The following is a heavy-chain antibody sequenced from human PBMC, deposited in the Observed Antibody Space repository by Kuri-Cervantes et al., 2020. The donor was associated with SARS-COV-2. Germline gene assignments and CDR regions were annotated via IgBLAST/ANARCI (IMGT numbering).Heavy chain of an antibody. V-gene: IGHV3-23*01. CDR2: ISVSGDGT. D-gene: IGHD1-1*01. CDR1: GFNFRACA. J-gene: IGHJ4*02. CDR3: VKDGWNPGDYFDF. Sequence: GGSLRLSCAVSGFNFRACAMSWVRQAPGKGLEWVSGISVSGDGTYYADSVKGRFTISRDNSKNALYLQMNSLRVEDTALYFCVKDGWNPGDYFDFWGQGTLVTVSS.